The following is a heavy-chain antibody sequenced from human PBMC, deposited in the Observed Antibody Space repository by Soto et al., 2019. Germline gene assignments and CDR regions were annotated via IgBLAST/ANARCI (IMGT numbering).Heavy chain of an antibody. CDR3: ARGGVVGAPNYFDY. CDR2: ISSSSSYI. J-gene: IGHJ4*02. Sequence: GGSLRLSCAASGFTFSSYSMNWVRQAPGKGLEWVSSISSSSSYIYYADSVKGRFTISRDNSKNMLYLQMNSLRAEDTAVYWCARGGVVGAPNYFDYWGQGTLVTVSS. V-gene: IGHV3-21*04. CDR1: GFTFSSYS. D-gene: IGHD2-15*01.